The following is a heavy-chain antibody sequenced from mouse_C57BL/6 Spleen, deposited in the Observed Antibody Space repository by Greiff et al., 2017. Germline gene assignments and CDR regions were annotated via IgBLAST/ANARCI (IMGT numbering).Heavy chain of an antibody. D-gene: IGHD2-4*01. Sequence: VQLVESGAELVRPGASVTLSCKASGYTFTDYEMHWVKQTPVHGLEWIGAIDPETGGTAYNQKFKGKAILTADKSSSTAYMELRSLTSEDSAVYYCTSPYEYDNKGYFDYWGQGTTLTVSS. CDR1: GYTFTDYE. V-gene: IGHV1-15*01. J-gene: IGHJ2*01. CDR2: IDPETGGT. CDR3: TSPYEYDNKGYFDY.